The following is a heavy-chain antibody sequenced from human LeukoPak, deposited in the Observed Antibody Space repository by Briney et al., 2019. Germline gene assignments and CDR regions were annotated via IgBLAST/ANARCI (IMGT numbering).Heavy chain of an antibody. CDR3: AKVLSSWYDMDV. D-gene: IGHD6-13*01. J-gene: IGHJ6*02. CDR2: ISGSGGST. CDR1: GFTFSSYA. V-gene: IGHV3-23*01. Sequence: GGSLRLSCAASGFTFSSYAMSWVRQAPGKGLEWVSAISGSGGSTYYADSVKGRLTISRDNSKNTLYLQMNSLRAEDTAVYYCAKVLSSWYDMDVWGQGTTVTVSS.